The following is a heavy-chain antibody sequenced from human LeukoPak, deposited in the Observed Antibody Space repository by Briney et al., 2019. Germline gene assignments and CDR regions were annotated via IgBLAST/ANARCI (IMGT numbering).Heavy chain of an antibody. Sequence: SGGSLRLSCAASGFTFSSYAMSWVRQAPGKGLEWVSGINWNGGSTGYADSVKGRFTISRDNAKNSLYLQMNSLRAEDTALYYCARAPSIAAAGYFDYWGQGTLVTVSS. J-gene: IGHJ4*02. D-gene: IGHD6-13*01. CDR3: ARAPSIAAAGYFDY. CDR2: INWNGGST. CDR1: GFTFSSYA. V-gene: IGHV3-20*04.